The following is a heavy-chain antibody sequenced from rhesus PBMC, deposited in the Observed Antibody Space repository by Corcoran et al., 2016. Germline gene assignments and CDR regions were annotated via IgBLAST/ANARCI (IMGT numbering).Heavy chain of an antibody. J-gene: IGHJ6*01. CDR1: GGSISDSYR. CDR3: ARAGGQLGYGLDS. D-gene: IGHD6-25*01. Sequence: QVQLQESGPGVVKPSETLSLTLSVSGGSISDSYRWSWVRQPPGTGLEWIGYIFGSSARTNYNPSLKSRVTISKDTSKNQFSLQLSSVTAADTAVYYCARAGGQLGYGLDSWGQGVVVTVSS. V-gene: IGHV4S10*01. CDR2: IFGSSART.